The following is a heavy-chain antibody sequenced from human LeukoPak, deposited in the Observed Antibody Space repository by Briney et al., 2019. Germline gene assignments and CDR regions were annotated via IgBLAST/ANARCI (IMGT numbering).Heavy chain of an antibody. J-gene: IGHJ4*02. CDR1: GFTFSSYA. D-gene: IGHD6-19*01. V-gene: IGHV3-30*04. Sequence: GRSLRLSCAASGFTFSSYAMHWVRQAPGKGLEWVAVISYDGSNKYYADSVKGRFTISRDNAKNSLYLQMKSLRAEDTAVYYCAREQWSQWLVPEYYFDYWGQGTLVTVSS. CDR2: ISYDGSNK. CDR3: AREQWSQWLVPEYYFDY.